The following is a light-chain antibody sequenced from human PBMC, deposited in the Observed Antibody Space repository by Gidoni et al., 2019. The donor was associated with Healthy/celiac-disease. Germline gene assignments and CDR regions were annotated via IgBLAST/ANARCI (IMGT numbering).Light chain of an antibody. J-gene: IGKJ4*01. CDR2: KAS. V-gene: IGKV1-5*03. Sequence: DIQMPQSPSTLSASVGDRVTITCRASQSISSWLAWYQQKPGKAPKLLIYKASSLESGAPSRFSGSGSGTEFTLTISSLQPDDFATYYCQQYKSYSLTFGGXTKVEIK. CDR3: QQYKSYSLT. CDR1: QSISSW.